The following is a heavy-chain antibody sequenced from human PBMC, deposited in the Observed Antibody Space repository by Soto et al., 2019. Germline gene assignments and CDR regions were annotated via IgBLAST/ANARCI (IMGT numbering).Heavy chain of an antibody. D-gene: IGHD4-17*01. CDR2: VNPNDGGT. CDR1: GYTFTVYY. J-gene: IGHJ4*02. CDR3: ARDVHGYGDYHY. Sequence: QVQLVQSGAEVKNPGDSIKVSCKASGYTFTVYYIHWVRQAPGQGLEWVGLVNPNDGGTTYAQNLQDRVSVTRDTSTSTVYLELSSLRSEDTAVYYCARDVHGYGDYHYWGQGTLVTVSS. V-gene: IGHV1-46*04.